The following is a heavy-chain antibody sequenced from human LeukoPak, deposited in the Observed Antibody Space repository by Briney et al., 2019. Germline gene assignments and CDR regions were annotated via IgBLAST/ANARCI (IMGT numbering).Heavy chain of an antibody. CDR2: ITYDGTNE. V-gene: IGHV3-30*02. D-gene: IGHD4-11*01. CDR1: GLTFSTSG. J-gene: IGHJ4*02. CDR3: AKDRLQQLISPLVFFDQ. Sequence: PGGSLRLSCAASGLTFSTSGIHWVRQAPGKGLEWVSFITYDGTNEFYADSVKGRFTISRDNSQNTLYLQMNSLRVEDTAIYFCAKDRLQQLISPLVFFDQWGQGTLVTVTS.